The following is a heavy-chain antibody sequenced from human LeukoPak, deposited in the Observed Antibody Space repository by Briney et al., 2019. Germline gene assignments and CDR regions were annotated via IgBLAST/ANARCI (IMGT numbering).Heavy chain of an antibody. V-gene: IGHV4-39*01. CDR3: ARIMADQNAFDM. CDR2: TYYSGTT. Sequence: SETLSLTCTVSGDSLRSSSYYWAWIRQPPGKGLEWIGTTYYSGTTSYNSSLKSRVTISVDTSKNQVSLKVSSVTAADTAMFYCARIMADQNAFDMWGQGTMVTVSS. CDR1: GDSLRSSSYY. D-gene: IGHD2-8*01. J-gene: IGHJ3*02.